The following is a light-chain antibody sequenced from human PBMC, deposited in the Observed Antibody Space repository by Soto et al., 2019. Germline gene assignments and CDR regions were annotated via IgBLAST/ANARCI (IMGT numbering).Light chain of an antibody. J-gene: IGLJ2*01. CDR3: SSYTSRSTEV. CDR2: DVS. V-gene: IGLV2-14*03. Sequence: QSVLTQPASVSGSPGQSIAISCTGSSSDVGGYNYVSWYQQHSGKAPKLMIYDVSSRPSVVSDRSSGSKSSNTASLTISGLQGEDEDEYYCSSYTSRSTEVFGGGTKLTVL. CDR1: SSDVGGYNY.